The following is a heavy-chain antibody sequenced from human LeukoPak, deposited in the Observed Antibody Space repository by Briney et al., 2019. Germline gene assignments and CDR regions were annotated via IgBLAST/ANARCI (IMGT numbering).Heavy chain of an antibody. CDR1: GITFSSYA. CDR3: VVVTGSW. V-gene: IGHV3-23*01. J-gene: IGHJ4*02. Sequence: GGSLRLSCAASGITFSSYAMSWVRQAPGKGLEWVSAITDSGGRTYYADSVKGRFTISRDNSKNTLYLQMNSLRAEDTAVYYCVVVTGSWWGQGTLVTVSS. CDR2: ITDSGGRT. D-gene: IGHD2-21*02.